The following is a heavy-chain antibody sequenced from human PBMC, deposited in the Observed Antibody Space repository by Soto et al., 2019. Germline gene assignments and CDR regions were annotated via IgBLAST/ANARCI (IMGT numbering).Heavy chain of an antibody. Sequence: SVKVSCKASGGTFSSYAISWVRQAPGQGLDWMGVIIPIFGTANYAQKFQGRVTITADESTSTAYMELSSLRSEDTAVYYCARSSYDSSGYYTKLYYFDYRGQGTLVTVSS. CDR2: IIPIFGTA. J-gene: IGHJ4*02. CDR1: GGTFSSYA. D-gene: IGHD3-22*01. V-gene: IGHV1-69*13. CDR3: ARSSYDSSGYYTKLYYFDY.